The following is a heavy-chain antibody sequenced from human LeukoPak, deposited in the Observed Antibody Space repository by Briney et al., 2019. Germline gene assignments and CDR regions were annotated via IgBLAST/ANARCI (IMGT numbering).Heavy chain of an antibody. CDR1: GFTFSSYS. J-gene: IGHJ4*02. V-gene: IGHV3-21*01. CDR3: ARDIPGWDQW. Sequence: GGSLRLSCAASGFTFSSYSMNWVRQAPGKGLEWVSSISSSSSYLYYADSVKGRFTISRDNAKNSLYLQMNSLRAEDTAVYYCARDIPGWDQWWGQGTLVTVSS. D-gene: IGHD1-26*01. CDR2: ISSSSSYL.